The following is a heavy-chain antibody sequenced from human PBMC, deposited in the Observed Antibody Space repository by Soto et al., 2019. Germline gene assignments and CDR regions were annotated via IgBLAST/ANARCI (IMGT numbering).Heavy chain of an antibody. Sequence: QVQLQQWGAGLLKPSETLSLTCAVYGGSFSGYYWSWIRQHPGKGLEWIGEINHSGSTNYNPSLKSRVTISVDTSKNQFSLNLSSVTAADTAVYYCARSYPLTRNWFDPWGQGTLVTVSS. V-gene: IGHV4-34*01. J-gene: IGHJ5*02. D-gene: IGHD1-1*01. CDR2: INHSGST. CDR3: ARSYPLTRNWFDP. CDR1: GGSFSGYY.